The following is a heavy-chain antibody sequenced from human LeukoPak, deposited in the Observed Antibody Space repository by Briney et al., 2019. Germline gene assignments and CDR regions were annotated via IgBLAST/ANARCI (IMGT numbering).Heavy chain of an antibody. J-gene: IGHJ4*02. CDR3: ARGGRGWNDNDFDY. CDR1: GFTFSSYW. CDR2: IKQDGSEK. Sequence: PGGSLRLSCAASGFTFSSYWMSWVRQAPGEGLEWVANIKQDGSEKYYVDSVKGRFTISRDNAKNSLYLQMNSLRAEDTAVYYCARGGRGWNDNDFDYWGQGTLVTVSS. V-gene: IGHV3-7*01. D-gene: IGHD1-1*01.